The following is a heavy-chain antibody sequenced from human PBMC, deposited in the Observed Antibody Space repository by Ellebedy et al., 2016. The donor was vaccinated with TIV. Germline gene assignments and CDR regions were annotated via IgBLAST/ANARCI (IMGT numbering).Heavy chain of an antibody. J-gene: IGHJ4*02. D-gene: IGHD4-23*01. CDR2: IKQDGSDT. V-gene: IGHV3-7*01. Sequence: GESLKISCAASGFTFRMHWMSWVRQAPGKGLEWVANIKQDGSDTYYVDSVKGRFTISRDNAKNSLFLQMNSLRAEDTAVYYCVRGGGSFDFWGPGTLVTVSS. CDR1: GFTFRMHW. CDR3: VRGGGSFDF.